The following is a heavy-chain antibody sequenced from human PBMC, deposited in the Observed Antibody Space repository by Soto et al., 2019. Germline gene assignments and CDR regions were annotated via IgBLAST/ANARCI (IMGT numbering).Heavy chain of an antibody. Sequence: GASVKVSCKASGYTFTSYAMRWVRQAPGQRLEWMGWINAGNGNTKYSQKFQGRVTITRDTSASTAYMELSSLRSEDTAVYYCAISFHYYDSSGYYNYYGMDVWGQGTTVTVSS. D-gene: IGHD3-22*01. CDR1: GYTFTSYA. CDR2: INAGNGNT. CDR3: AISFHYYDSSGYYNYYGMDV. V-gene: IGHV1-3*01. J-gene: IGHJ6*02.